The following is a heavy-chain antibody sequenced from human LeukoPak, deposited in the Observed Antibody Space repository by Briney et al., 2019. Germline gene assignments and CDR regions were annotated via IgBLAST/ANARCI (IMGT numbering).Heavy chain of an antibody. V-gene: IGHV3-21*04. D-gene: IGHD5-24*01. Sequence: GGSLRLSCAASGFTFSSYSMNWVRQAPGKGLEWVSSISSSGSYIYYADSVKGRFTISRDNAKNSLYLQMNSLRAEDTAVYYCAREVESSTRYNWFDPWGQGTLVTVSS. CDR3: AREVESSTRYNWFDP. CDR1: GFTFSSYS. CDR2: ISSSGSYI. J-gene: IGHJ5*02.